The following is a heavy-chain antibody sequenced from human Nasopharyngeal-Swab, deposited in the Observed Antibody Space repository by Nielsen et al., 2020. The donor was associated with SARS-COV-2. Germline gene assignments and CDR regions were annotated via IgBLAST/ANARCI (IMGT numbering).Heavy chain of an antibody. CDR1: GFTFSSYA. J-gene: IGHJ4*02. Sequence: GGSLRLSCAASGFTFSSYAMSWVRQAPGKGLEWVSSISSSSSYIYYADSVKGRFTISRDNAKNSLYLQMNSLRAEDTAVYYCAREAGSPLDYWGQGTLVTVSS. D-gene: IGHD6-13*01. V-gene: IGHV3-21*01. CDR3: AREAGSPLDY. CDR2: ISSSSSYI.